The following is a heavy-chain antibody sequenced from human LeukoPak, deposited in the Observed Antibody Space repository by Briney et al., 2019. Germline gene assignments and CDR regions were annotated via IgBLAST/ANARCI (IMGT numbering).Heavy chain of an antibody. J-gene: IGHJ3*02. Sequence: GESLKISCKGSGYSFTSYWIGWVRQMPGKGLEWMGVIYPGDSDTRYSTSFQGQVTISADKSLSTAYLQWSSLQASDTAMYYCARRYGPWEGAFDIWGQGTMVTVSS. CDR1: GYSFTSYW. CDR3: ARRYGPWEGAFDI. D-gene: IGHD1-1*01. V-gene: IGHV5-51*01. CDR2: IYPGDSDT.